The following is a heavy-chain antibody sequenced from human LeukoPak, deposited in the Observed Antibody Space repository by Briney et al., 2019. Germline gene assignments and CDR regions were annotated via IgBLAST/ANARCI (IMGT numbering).Heavy chain of an antibody. CDR1: GGSISSGGYY. CDR3: ARAEWEPQRTLLIDY. D-gene: IGHD1-26*01. CDR2: IYYSGST. J-gene: IGHJ4*02. V-gene: IGHV4-31*03. Sequence: SQTLSLTCTVSGGSISSGGYYWSWIRQHPGKGLEWIGYIYYSGSTYYNPSLKSRVTISVDTSKNQFSLKLSSVTAADTAVYYCARAEWEPQRTLLIDYWGQGTLVTVSS.